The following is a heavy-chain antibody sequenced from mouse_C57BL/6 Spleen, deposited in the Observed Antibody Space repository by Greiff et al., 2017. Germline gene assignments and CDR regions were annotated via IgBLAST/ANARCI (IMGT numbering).Heavy chain of an antibody. CDR3: ARDYDYDGYFDY. CDR2: IYPGDGDT. J-gene: IGHJ2*01. D-gene: IGHD2-4*01. Sequence: VQLQESGAELVKPGASVKISCKASGYAFSSYWMNWVKQRPGKGLEWIGQIYPGDGDTNYNGKFKGKATLTADKSSSTAYMQLSSLTSEDSAVYFCARDYDYDGYFDYWGQGTTLTVSS. V-gene: IGHV1-80*01. CDR1: GYAFSSYW.